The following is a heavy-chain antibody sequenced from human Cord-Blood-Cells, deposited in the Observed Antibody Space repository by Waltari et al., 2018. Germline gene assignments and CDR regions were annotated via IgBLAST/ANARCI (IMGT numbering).Heavy chain of an antibody. J-gene: IGHJ3*02. CDR1: GGTFSSYA. V-gene: IGHV1-69*01. D-gene: IGHD2-2*01. CDR2: IIPIFGTA. Sequence: QVQLVQSGAEVKKPGSSVKVSCKASGGTFSSYAISWVRQAPGQGLEWIGGIIPIFGTANYAQKFQGRVTITADESTSTAYMELSSLRSEDTAVYYCAREPYCSSTSCDAFDIWGQGTMVTVSS. CDR3: AREPYCSSTSCDAFDI.